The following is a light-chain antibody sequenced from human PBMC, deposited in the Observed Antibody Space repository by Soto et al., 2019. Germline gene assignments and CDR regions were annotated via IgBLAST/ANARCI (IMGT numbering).Light chain of an antibody. J-gene: IGLJ1*01. CDR3: GTWDSRLSAVV. CDR2: DDN. Sequence: QAVLTQPPSVSAAPGQKVTISCSGSRSNIGKNYVSWYFHLPGTDPKLVIYDDNKRPSGIPDRFSGSKSDTSATLGITGLQTGDEADYYCGTWDSRLSAVVFGTGTKLTVL. CDR1: RSNIGKNY. V-gene: IGLV1-51*01.